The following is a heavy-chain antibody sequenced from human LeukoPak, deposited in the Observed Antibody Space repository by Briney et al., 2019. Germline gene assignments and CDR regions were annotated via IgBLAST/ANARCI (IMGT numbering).Heavy chain of an antibody. J-gene: IGHJ4*02. CDR2: IRDKANTYTT. V-gene: IGHV3-72*01. D-gene: IGHD2-2*01. Sequence: GGSLRLSCAASGFTFSDHYMDWVRQAPGKGLEWVGRIRDKANTYTTDYAASVKGRFTISRDDSQNSLYLQMNSLKTEDTAVYYCARDLEADCSSTSCYYYFDYWGQGTLVTVSS. CDR1: GFTFSDHY. CDR3: ARDLEADCSSTSCYYYFDY.